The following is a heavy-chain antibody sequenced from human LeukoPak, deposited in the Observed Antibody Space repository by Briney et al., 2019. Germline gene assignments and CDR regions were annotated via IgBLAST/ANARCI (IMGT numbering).Heavy chain of an antibody. Sequence: GGSLRLSCAASGFTFSSYGMHWVRQAPGKGLEWVAVISYDGSNKYYADSVKGRFTISRDNSKNTLYLQMNSLRAEGTAVYYCAKDRYGDYAFDYWGQGTLVTVSS. CDR2: ISYDGSNK. J-gene: IGHJ4*02. V-gene: IGHV3-30*18. D-gene: IGHD4-17*01. CDR3: AKDRYGDYAFDY. CDR1: GFTFSSYG.